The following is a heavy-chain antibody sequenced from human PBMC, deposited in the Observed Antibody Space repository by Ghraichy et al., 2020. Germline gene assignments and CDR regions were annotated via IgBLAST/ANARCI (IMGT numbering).Heavy chain of an antibody. D-gene: IGHD4-11*01. CDR1: GFTFTRYW. V-gene: IGHV3-74*01. CDR3: ARDEDLQGYSNYDC. Sequence: GGSLRLSCAASGFTFTRYWMHWVRQAPGKGLVWVSRIKGDGSNIKYADFVKGRFTISRDNAKSTLYLQMNSLRAEDTAVYYCARDEDLQGYSNYDCWGQGTLVTVSS. J-gene: IGHJ4*02. CDR2: IKGDGSNI.